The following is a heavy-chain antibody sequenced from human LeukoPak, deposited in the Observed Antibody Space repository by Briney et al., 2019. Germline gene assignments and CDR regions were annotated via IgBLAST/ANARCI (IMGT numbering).Heavy chain of an antibody. CDR3: ATATTVTTEWFDP. CDR1: GYTFTGYY. D-gene: IGHD4-17*01. Sequence: GASVKVSCKASGYTFTGYYMHWVRQAPGQGLEWRGWINPNSGGTNYAQKFQGRVTMTRDTSISTAYMELSRLRSDDTAVYYCATATTVTTEWFDPWGQGTLVTVSS. V-gene: IGHV1-2*02. J-gene: IGHJ5*02. CDR2: INPNSGGT.